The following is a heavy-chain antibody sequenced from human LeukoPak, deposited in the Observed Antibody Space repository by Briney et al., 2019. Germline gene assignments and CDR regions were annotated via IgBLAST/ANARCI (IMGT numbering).Heavy chain of an antibody. CDR1: GFTFSGFA. V-gene: IGHV3-23*01. CDR2: FSGSGVTT. Sequence: GGSLRLSCIASGFTFSGFAMGWSRQAPGRGRSWVSAFSGSGVTTHYAGSVQGRFSISRDNSKNTLYLQMNSLRVEDTALYYCVKKVVVGATSPYSDFQDWGQGTLVTVSS. J-gene: IGHJ1*01. D-gene: IGHD1-26*01. CDR3: VKKVVVGATSPYSDFQD.